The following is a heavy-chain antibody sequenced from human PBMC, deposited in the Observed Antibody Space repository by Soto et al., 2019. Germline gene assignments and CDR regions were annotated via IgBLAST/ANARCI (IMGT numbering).Heavy chain of an antibody. Sequence: QVQVVESGGGGVQPGRSLRISCAASGFSFSAYGLHWVRQAPGKGLEWLAVISNEGRNTYYADSVKGRFTISRDNSQDKLFLQMGSMRGEDTAIYYCAKVIRADSTSSNFYYYSAMDVWGQGTTVTVSS. CDR3: AKVIRADSTSSNFYYYSAMDV. CDR1: GFSFSAYG. J-gene: IGHJ6*02. V-gene: IGHV3-30*18. CDR2: ISNEGRNT. D-gene: IGHD6-6*01.